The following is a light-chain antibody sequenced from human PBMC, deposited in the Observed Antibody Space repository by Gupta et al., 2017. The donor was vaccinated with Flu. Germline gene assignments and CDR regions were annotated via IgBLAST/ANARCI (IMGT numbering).Light chain of an antibody. J-gene: IGLJ3*02. CDR3: ATWDDSLSGRV. V-gene: IGLV1-47*01. CDR2: RNN. CDR1: SSDIGINY. Sequence: QSVVTQPPSASGTPGQRVTISCSGSSSDIGINYVYWYQQLPGTAPKLLIYRNNQRPSGVPDRFSASKSGTSASLAISGLRSEDEADDYCATWDDSLSGRVFGGGTKLTVL.